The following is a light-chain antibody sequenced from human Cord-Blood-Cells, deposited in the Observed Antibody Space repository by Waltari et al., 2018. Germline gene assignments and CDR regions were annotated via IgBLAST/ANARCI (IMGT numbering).Light chain of an antibody. V-gene: IGKV1-13*02. CDR1: QSISSG. Sequence: IQLTQSPSSLSASVGDRVTITCRASQSISSGLAWYQQKPGKAPKLLIYDASSLESGVPSRFCGGRSGTNFSITISSLQPEDFAAYYCQQFNSCHWLTFGGGTKVEIK. CDR3: QQFNSCHWLT. CDR2: DAS. J-gene: IGKJ4*01.